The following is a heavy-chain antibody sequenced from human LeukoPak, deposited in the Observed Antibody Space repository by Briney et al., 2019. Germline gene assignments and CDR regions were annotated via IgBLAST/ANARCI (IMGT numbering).Heavy chain of an antibody. CDR1: GFTFNNYA. CDR3: ARGDTAMDTTFGY. J-gene: IGHJ4*02. D-gene: IGHD5-18*01. CDR2: ISSSSSYI. V-gene: IGHV3-21*01. Sequence: PGGSLRLSCAASGFTFNNYAMSWVRQVPGEGVEWVSSISSSSSYIYYADSVKGRFTIYIDNAKNSLYLQMNSLRAEDTAVYYCARGDTAMDTTFGYWGQGTLVTVSS.